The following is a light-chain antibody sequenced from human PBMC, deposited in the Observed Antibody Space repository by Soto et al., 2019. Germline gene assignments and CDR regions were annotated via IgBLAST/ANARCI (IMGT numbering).Light chain of an antibody. CDR1: QTINND. V-gene: IGKV3-15*01. J-gene: IGKJ2*01. CDR2: GAF. CDR3: QQYKNWPPFT. Sequence: EIELTQSPATLSLSPGERATLSCRASQTINNDLVWYQQRPGQAPRLLIYGAFIRAAGIPARFSGSGSGTEFTLTISSLQSEDFAVYYCQQYKNWPPFTFGQGTKVEIK.